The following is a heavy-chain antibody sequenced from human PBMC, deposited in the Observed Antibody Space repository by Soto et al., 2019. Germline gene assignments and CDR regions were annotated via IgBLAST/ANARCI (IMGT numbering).Heavy chain of an antibody. CDR2: IYYSGST. V-gene: IGHV4-30-4*01. D-gene: IGHD3-10*01. CDR3: TRARTTMVIDY. Sequence: SETLSLTCTVSGGSISSADFYWSWIRQPPGQGLERIGYIYYSGSTYYNSSLKSRVTISIDTSKNQFSLKLSSVTAAHTAVYCCTRARTTMVIDYWGQGTLVTVPS. CDR1: GGSISSADFY. J-gene: IGHJ4*02.